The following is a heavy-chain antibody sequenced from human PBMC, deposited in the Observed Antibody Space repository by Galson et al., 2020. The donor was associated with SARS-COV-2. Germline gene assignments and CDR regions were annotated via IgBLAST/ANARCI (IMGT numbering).Heavy chain of an antibody. CDR1: GFTFSSYS. J-gene: IGHJ3*02. V-gene: IGHV3-21*01. CDR3: ARDEGYCSGGSCYHAFDI. D-gene: IGHD2-15*01. CDR2: ISSSSSYI. Sequence: GGSLRLSCAASGFTFSSYSMNWVRQAPGKGLEWVSSISSSSSYIYYADSVKGRFTISRDNAKNSLYLQMNSLRAEDTAVYYCARDEGYCSGGSCYHAFDIWGQGTMVTVSS.